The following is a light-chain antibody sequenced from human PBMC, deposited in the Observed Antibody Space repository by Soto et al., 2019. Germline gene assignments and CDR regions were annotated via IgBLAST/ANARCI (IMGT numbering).Light chain of an antibody. CDR1: ISDFVLYNY. J-gene: IGLJ1*01. CDR2: GVS. Sequence: QSALTQPASVSGSPGQSITISCTGTISDFVLYNYVSWYQQHPGKAPKLLLYGVSNRPSGVSDCFSGSKSGNTASLTISGLQAEDEADYFCSSHTTTSSALQVFGTGTKLTVL. V-gene: IGLV2-14*01. CDR3: SSHTTTSSALQV.